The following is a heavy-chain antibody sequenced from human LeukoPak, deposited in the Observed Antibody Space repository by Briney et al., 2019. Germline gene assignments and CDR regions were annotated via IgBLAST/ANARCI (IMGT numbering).Heavy chain of an antibody. CDR3: ARAREDGGNGLGAFDI. V-gene: IGHV3-21*01. CDR2: ISSSSSYI. D-gene: IGHD4-23*01. CDR1: GFTFSSYG. Sequence: GGSLRLSCAASGFTFSSYGMNWVRQAPGKGLEWVSSISSSSSYIYYADSVKGRFTISRDNAKNSLYLQMNSLRAEDTAVYYCARAREDGGNGLGAFDIWGQGTMVTVSS. J-gene: IGHJ3*02.